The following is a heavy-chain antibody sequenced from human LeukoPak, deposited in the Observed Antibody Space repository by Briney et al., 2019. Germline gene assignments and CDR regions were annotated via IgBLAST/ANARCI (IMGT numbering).Heavy chain of an antibody. CDR2: ISSSSSTI. CDR1: GFTFSSYS. D-gene: IGHD5-18*01. J-gene: IGHJ5*02. Sequence: QTGGSLRLSCAASGFTFSSYSMNWVRRAPGKGLEWVSYISSSSSTIYYADSVKGRFTISRDNAKNSLYLQMNSLRAEDTAVYYCARKVRGYSYGYWDWFDPWGQGTLVTVSS. CDR3: ARKVRGYSYGYWDWFDP. V-gene: IGHV3-48*01.